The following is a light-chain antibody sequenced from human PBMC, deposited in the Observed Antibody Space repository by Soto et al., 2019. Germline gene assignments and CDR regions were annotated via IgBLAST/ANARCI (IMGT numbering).Light chain of an antibody. CDR3: SSYVSSSTAV. Sequence: QSALTQPPSASGSPGQSVTISCTGTSSDVGGYNYVSWYQHHPGKAPKLMIYDVSNRPSGVSDRFSGSKSGNTASLTISGLQAEDEADYYCSSYVSSSTAVFGGGTKLTVL. CDR2: DVS. J-gene: IGLJ2*01. CDR1: SSDVGGYNY. V-gene: IGLV2-14*03.